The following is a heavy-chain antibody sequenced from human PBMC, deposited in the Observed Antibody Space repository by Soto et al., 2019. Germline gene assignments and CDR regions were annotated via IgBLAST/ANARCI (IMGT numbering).Heavy chain of an antibody. CDR3: ARTVDRSASDRAYYSYYMDF. Sequence: ASVKVSCKASGYTFTSYGISWVRQAPGQGLERMGWISAYNGNTNYAQKLQGRVTMTTDTSTSTAYMELRSLRSDDTAVYYCARTVDRSASDRAYYSYYMDFSGKGITVTVSS. CDR1: GYTFTSYG. D-gene: IGHD4-17*01. CDR2: ISAYNGNT. V-gene: IGHV1-18*01. J-gene: IGHJ6*03.